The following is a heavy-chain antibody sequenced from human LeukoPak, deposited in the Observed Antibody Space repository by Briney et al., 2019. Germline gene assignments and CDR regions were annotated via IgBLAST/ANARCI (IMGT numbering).Heavy chain of an antibody. D-gene: IGHD2-15*01. CDR1: GFTFSSYS. V-gene: IGHV3-21*01. CDR3: ARGAGECSGGSCYVINRFDP. CDR2: ISSSSSYI. Sequence: GGSLRLSCAASGFTFSSYSMNWVRHAPGKGLEWVSSISSSSSYIYYADSVKGRFTISRDNAKNSLYLQMNSLRAEDTAVYYCARGAGECSGGSCYVINRFDPWGQGTLVTVSS. J-gene: IGHJ5*02.